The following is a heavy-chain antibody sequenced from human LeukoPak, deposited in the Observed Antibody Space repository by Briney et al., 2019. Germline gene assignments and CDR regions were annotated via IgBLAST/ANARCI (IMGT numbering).Heavy chain of an antibody. J-gene: IGHJ4*02. D-gene: IGHD3-16*02. CDR2: ISYDGSNK. Sequence: PGGSLRLSCAASGFTFSSYAMHWVRQAPGKGLEWVAFISYDGSNKYYADSVKGRFTISRDNSKNTLYLQMNSLRAEDTAVYYCARGSTFGGVIAYFDYWGQGTLVTVSS. CDR3: ARGSTFGGVIAYFDY. V-gene: IGHV3-30*04. CDR1: GFTFSSYA.